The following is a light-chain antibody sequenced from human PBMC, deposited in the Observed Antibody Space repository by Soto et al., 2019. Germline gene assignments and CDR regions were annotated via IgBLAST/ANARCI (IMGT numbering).Light chain of an antibody. V-gene: IGLV1-40*01. CDR2: GNS. CDR1: SSNIGAGYD. Sequence: QSVLTQPPSVSGAPGQRVTISCTGSSSNIGAGYDVHWYQQLPGTAPKLLIYGNSNRPSGVPDRFSGSKSGTSASLAITGLQAEYEADYYCPSYDSSLSVVVFGGGTKVTVL. J-gene: IGLJ2*01. CDR3: PSYDSSLSVVV.